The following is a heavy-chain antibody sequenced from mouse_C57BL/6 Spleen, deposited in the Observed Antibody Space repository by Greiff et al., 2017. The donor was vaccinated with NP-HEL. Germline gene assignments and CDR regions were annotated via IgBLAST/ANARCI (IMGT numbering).Heavy chain of an antibody. V-gene: IGHV1-61*01. J-gene: IGHJ2*01. Sequence: QVQLQQPGAELVRPGSSVKLSCKASGYTFTSYWMDWVKQRPGQGLEWIGNIYPSDSETHYNQKFKDKATLTVDKSSSTAYMPLSSLTSEDSAVYYCARSSYDGYYEDYFDYWGQGTTLTVSA. CDR1: GYTFTSYW. D-gene: IGHD2-3*01. CDR3: ARSSYDGYYEDYFDY. CDR2: IYPSDSET.